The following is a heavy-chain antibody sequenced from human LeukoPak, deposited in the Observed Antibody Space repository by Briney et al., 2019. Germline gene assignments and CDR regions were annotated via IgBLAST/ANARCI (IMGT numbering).Heavy chain of an antibody. Sequence: GGSLRLSCAASGFTVSSNYMSWVRQAPGKGLEWVSVIYSGGSTYYADSVKGRFTISRDNSKNTLYLQMNSLRAEDTAVYYCAREGRYYDSSGYYGNAFDIWGQGTMVTVSS. D-gene: IGHD3-22*01. CDR2: IYSGGST. V-gene: IGHV3-53*01. J-gene: IGHJ3*02. CDR1: GFTVSSNY. CDR3: AREGRYYDSSGYYGNAFDI.